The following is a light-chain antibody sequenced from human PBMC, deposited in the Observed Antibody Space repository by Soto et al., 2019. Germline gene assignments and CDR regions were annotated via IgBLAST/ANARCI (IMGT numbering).Light chain of an antibody. J-gene: IGLJ3*02. V-gene: IGLV2-11*01. CDR1: SSDVGGYNY. CDR3: CSYAGSHTPWV. CDR2: DVN. Sequence: QSALTQPRSVSGSPGKSVTISCTGTSSDVGGYNYVSWYQQHPGKAPKLMIYDVNKWPSGVPHRFSGSKSGNTASLTISGLQAEDEADYHCCSYAGSHTPWVFGGGTKLTVL.